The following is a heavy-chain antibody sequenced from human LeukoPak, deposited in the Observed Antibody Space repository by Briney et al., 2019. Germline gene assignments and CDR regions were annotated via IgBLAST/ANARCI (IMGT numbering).Heavy chain of an antibody. CDR2: IRSSSSTI. CDR1: GFXFSSYS. J-gene: IGHJ4*02. CDR3: ARGGSYFDISGYYFY. Sequence: GGSLRLSCAASGFXFSSYSINWVRQAPGKGLQWVSYIRSSSSTIYYADSVKGRFTISTDNAKNSLYLQMNSLRDEDTAVYYCARGGSYFDISGYYFYWGQGTLVTVSS. D-gene: IGHD3-22*01. V-gene: IGHV3-48*02.